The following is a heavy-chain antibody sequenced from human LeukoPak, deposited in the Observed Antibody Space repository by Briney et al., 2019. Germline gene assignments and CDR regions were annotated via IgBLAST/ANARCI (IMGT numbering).Heavy chain of an antibody. J-gene: IGHJ4*02. D-gene: IGHD2-8*01. Sequence: PGGSLRLSGAASGLTVSNNYMSWVRKPTGKGVEWVSVVYSGGSTYNADSVKGRFTISRDSSKNTLYLQMNSLRAEDTAVYYCARGSSGYCANGVCSESRRGSSGIDYWGQGTLVTVSS. CDR2: VYSGGST. V-gene: IGHV3-53*01. CDR3: ARGSSGYCANGVCSESRRGSSGIDY. CDR1: GLTVSNNY.